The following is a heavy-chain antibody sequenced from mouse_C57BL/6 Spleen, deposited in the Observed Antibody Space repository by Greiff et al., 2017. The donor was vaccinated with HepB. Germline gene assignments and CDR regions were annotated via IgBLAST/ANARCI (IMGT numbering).Heavy chain of an antibody. D-gene: IGHD1-1*01. CDR1: GYAFSSYW. Sequence: VQLQQSGAELVKPGASVKISCKASGYAFSSYWMNWVKQRPGKGLEWIGQIYPGDGDTNYNGKFKGKATLTADISSSTAYMQLSSLTSEDSAVYFCARLGYGSSSFDYWGQGTTLTVSS. CDR2: IYPGDGDT. V-gene: IGHV1-80*01. CDR3: ARLGYGSSSFDY. J-gene: IGHJ2*01.